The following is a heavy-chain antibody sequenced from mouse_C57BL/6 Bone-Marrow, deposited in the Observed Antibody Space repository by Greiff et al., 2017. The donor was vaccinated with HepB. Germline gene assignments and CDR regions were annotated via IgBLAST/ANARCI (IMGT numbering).Heavy chain of an antibody. CDR3: ASPYDYDGAWFAY. V-gene: IGHV14-3*01. Sequence: SVAELVRPGASVKLSCTASGFNIKNTYMHWVKQRPEQGLEWIGRIDPANGNTKYAPKFQGKATITADTSSNTAYLQLSSLTSEDTAIYYCASPYDYDGAWFAYWGQGTLVTVSA. CDR1: GFNIKNTY. CDR2: IDPANGNT. J-gene: IGHJ3*01. D-gene: IGHD2-4*01.